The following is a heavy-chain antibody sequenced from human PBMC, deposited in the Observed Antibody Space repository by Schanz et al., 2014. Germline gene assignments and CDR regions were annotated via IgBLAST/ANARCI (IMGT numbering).Heavy chain of an antibody. CDR1: GFTFSSYG. V-gene: IGHV3-30*18. D-gene: IGHD3-10*01. Sequence: QVQLVESGGGVVQPGRSLRLSCAASGFTFSSYGIHWVRQAPGKGLEWVAVISFDGSNKYFADSVKGRFSVSRDNSKNTLYLQMNSLRADDTAVYYCAKDQLANYRGSGYNWFDPWGQGTLVTVSS. J-gene: IGHJ5*02. CDR3: AKDQLANYRGSGYNWFDP. CDR2: ISFDGSNK.